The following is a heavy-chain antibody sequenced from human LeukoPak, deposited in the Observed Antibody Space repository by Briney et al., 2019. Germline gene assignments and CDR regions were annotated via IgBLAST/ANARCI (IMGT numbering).Heavy chain of an antibody. CDR1: GYTFTSYG. CDR3: ASKGGITMRSSAFMWFDY. V-gene: IGHV1-69*13. J-gene: IGHJ4*02. D-gene: IGHD3-22*01. Sequence: SVKVSCKASGYTFTSYGISWVRQAPGQGLEWMGGIIPIFGTANYAQKFQGRVTITADESTSTAYMELSSLRSEDTAVYYCASKGGITMRSSAFMWFDYWGQGTLVTVSS. CDR2: IIPIFGTA.